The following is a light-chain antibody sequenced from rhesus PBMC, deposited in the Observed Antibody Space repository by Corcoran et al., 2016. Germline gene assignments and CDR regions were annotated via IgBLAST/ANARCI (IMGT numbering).Light chain of an antibody. CDR3: SSYAGINTFI. Sequence: QAALTQPRSVSGSPGQSVTISCTGTSSYIGGYNYVSWYQQHPGTAPKLMISEVIKRPSGVSDRFSGSKSGNTASLTISGLQAEDEADYYCSSYAGINTFIFGAGTRLTVL. CDR2: EVI. J-gene: IGLJ1*01. CDR1: SSYIGGYNY. V-gene: IGLV2-32*02.